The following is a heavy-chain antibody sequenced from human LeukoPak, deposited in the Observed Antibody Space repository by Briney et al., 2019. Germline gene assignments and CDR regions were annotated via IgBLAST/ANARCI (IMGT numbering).Heavy chain of an antibody. CDR1: GGSFSGYY. Sequence: PSETLSLTCAVYGGSFSGYYWSWLRQPPGKGLEWFGEINHSGSTNDSPSHKSRVTISVDTSKNQFSLKLSSVTAADTAVYYCARRGYSGSLRPYYYYYYYMDVWGKGTTVTVSS. D-gene: IGHD1-26*01. CDR3: ARRGYSGSLRPYYYYYYYMDV. CDR2: INHSGST. J-gene: IGHJ6*03. V-gene: IGHV4-34*01.